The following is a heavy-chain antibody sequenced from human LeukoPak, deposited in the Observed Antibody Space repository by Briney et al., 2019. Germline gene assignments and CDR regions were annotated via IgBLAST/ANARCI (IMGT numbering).Heavy chain of an antibody. CDR1: GFTLSSYE. CDR2: ISSSYTTI. D-gene: IGHD2-21*02. J-gene: IGHJ4*02. Sequence: PGGSLRLSCAASGFTLSSYEMNWVRQAPGKGLEWLSYISSSYTTIYYADYVKGRFTISRDNAKNSLYLQMNSLRAEDTAVYYCARVTYNCGGDGYDYWGQGTLVTVSS. V-gene: IGHV3-48*03. CDR3: ARVTYNCGGDGYDY.